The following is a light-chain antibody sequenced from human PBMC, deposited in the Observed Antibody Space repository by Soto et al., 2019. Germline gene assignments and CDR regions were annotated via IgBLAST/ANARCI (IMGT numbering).Light chain of an antibody. V-gene: IGKV3-15*01. CDR1: QTIYSN. CDR3: QQYQNLWT. Sequence: IQMTQSPATLSVSPGERATLSCRASQTIYSNVAWYQQRPGRAPRLLIYRASARATGIPARFSGSGSGTEFTLTIGSLQSEDSAVYYCQQYQNLWTFGQGTKV. CDR2: RAS. J-gene: IGKJ1*01.